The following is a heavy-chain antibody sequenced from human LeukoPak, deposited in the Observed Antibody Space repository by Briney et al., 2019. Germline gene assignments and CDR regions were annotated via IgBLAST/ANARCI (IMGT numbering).Heavy chain of an antibody. D-gene: IGHD6-13*01. V-gene: IGHV4-34*01. CDR1: GGSFSGYY. J-gene: IGHJ4*02. CDR2: INHSGST. CDR3: ARGIYESGPRIAAAGTDY. Sequence: SETLSLTCAVYGGSFSGYYWSWIRQPPGKGVEWIGEINHSGSTNYNPSLKSRVTISVDTSKNQFSLKLSSVTAADTAVYYCARGIYESGPRIAAAGTDYWGQGTLVTVSS.